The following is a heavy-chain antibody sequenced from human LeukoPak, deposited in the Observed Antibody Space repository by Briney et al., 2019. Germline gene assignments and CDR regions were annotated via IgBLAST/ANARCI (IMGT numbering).Heavy chain of an antibody. CDR1: GYTFTGYY. CDR2: INPNSGGT. CDR3: AREGITGSSSWFWFDP. V-gene: IGHV1-2*02. J-gene: IGHJ5*02. D-gene: IGHD6-13*01. Sequence: ASVKVSCKASGYTFTGYYMHWVRQAPGQGLEWMGWINPNSGGTNYAQKSQGRVTMTRDTSISTAYMELSRLRSDDTAVYYCAREGITGSSSWFWFDPWGQGTLVTVSS.